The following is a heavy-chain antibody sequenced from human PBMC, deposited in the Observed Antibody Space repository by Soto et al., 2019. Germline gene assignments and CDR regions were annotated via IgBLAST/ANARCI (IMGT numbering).Heavy chain of an antibody. CDR1: GFTFSSYG. J-gene: IGHJ4*02. CDR3: AKDLYQYCGGDCYTYFDY. CDR2: ISYDGSNK. D-gene: IGHD2-21*02. Sequence: SLRLSCAASGFTFSSYGMHWVRQAPGKGLEWVAVISYDGSNKYYADSVKGRFTISRDNSKNTLYLQMNSLRAEDTAVYYCAKDLYQYCGGDCYTYFDYWGQGTLVTVSS. V-gene: IGHV3-30*18.